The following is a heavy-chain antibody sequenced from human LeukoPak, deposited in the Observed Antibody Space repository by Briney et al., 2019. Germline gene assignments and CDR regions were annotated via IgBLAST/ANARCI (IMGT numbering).Heavy chain of an antibody. J-gene: IGHJ4*02. CDR3: AKAYYYVSVSYYLVHY. Sequence: GGSLRLSCAASGFTFSSYGMHWVRQAPGRGREGVAVISYDGSNKFYADSVKGGFTICRDNSKSTLYLQMNTLRAEDTAVYYCAKAYYYVSVSYYLVHYWGQGSLVTGSS. V-gene: IGHV3-30*18. CDR2: ISYDGSNK. D-gene: IGHD3-10*01. CDR1: GFTFSSYG.